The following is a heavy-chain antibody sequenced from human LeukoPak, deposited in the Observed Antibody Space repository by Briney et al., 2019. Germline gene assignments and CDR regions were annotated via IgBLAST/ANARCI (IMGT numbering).Heavy chain of an antibody. V-gene: IGHV3-9*01. D-gene: IGHD3-22*01. J-gene: IGHJ5*01. Sequence: GGSLRLSCAASGFIFDDHGMSWVRQAPGKGLEWVSGISWNSGSIGYADSVKGRFTISRENAKNSLYLQMNSLRTEDTALYYCAKDNYYDSSGSNWFDSWGQGTLVTVSS. CDR3: AKDNYYDSSGSNWFDS. CDR1: GFIFDDHG. CDR2: ISWNSGSI.